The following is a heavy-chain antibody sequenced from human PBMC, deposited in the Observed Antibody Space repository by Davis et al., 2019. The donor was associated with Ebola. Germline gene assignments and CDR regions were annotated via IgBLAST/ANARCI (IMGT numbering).Heavy chain of an antibody. CDR3: ARDATTVTTIWSDP. CDR1: GYTFSGYA. Sequence: AASVKVSCKTSGYTFSGYAISWVRQAPGQGLEWIGRINVYNGHTNYAQNFQGRVTVSTDTSTSIAYMELRSLRSDDTALYYCARDATTVTTIWSDPWGQGTLVTVSS. V-gene: IGHV1-18*01. J-gene: IGHJ5*02. D-gene: IGHD4-17*01. CDR2: INVYNGHT.